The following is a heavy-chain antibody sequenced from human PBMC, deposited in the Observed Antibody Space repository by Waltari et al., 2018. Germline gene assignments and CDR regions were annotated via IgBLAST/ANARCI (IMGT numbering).Heavy chain of an antibody. V-gene: IGHV3-23*01. Sequence: EMHLLESGGSLAQPGESLRLSCAASGFTFSDYAMARVRQAPGKGLEWVSTISNSDDTTYYAESVKGRFTISRDNSKSTLFLQMNSLRADDTAIYYCAKELERKPYYYYGWDVWGQGTTVTVSS. CDR2: ISNSDDTT. CDR3: AKELERKPYYYYGWDV. CDR1: GFTFSDYA. D-gene: IGHD1-1*01. J-gene: IGHJ6*02.